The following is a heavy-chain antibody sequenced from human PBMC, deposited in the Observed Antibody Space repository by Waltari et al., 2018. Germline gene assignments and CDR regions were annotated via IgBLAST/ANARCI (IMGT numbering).Heavy chain of an antibody. D-gene: IGHD2-8*01. CDR3: ARPIRRMVYEILPAFDI. Sequence: QLQLQESGPGLVKPSETLSLTCTVSGGSISSSSYYWGWIRQPPGKGLEWIGSIYYSGSTYYNHDLKSRVTIAVETSKNQFSLKLSAVTAADTAVYYCARPIRRMVYEILPAFDIWGQGTMVTVSS. V-gene: IGHV4-39*01. CDR1: GGSISSSSYY. J-gene: IGHJ3*02. CDR2: IYYSGST.